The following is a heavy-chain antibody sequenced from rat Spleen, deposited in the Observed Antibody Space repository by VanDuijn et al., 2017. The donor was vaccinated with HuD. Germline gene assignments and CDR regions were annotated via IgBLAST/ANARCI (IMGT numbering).Heavy chain of an antibody. CDR2: MWYDGDT. J-gene: IGHJ3*01. Sequence: QVQLKESGPGLVQPSETLSLTCTVSGFSLTTYSVSWVRQPSGKGPEWMGKMWYDGDTAYNSALKSRLSISRDTSKNQVFLKMNSLQTGDTATYYCARTYGGYTSHWFAYWGQGTLVTVSS. V-gene: IGHV2-34*01. D-gene: IGHD1-11*01. CDR1: GFSLTTYS. CDR3: ARTYGGYTSHWFAY.